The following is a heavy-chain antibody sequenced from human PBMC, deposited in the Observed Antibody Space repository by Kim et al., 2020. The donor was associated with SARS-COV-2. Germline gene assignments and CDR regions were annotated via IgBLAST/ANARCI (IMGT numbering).Heavy chain of an antibody. V-gene: IGHV4-59*01. D-gene: IGHD3-22*01. J-gene: IGHJ4*02. Sequence: NPSLKSRVTISVDTSKNQFSLKLSSVTAADTAVYYCARADYYDSSGYYDYWGQGTLVTVSS. CDR3: ARADYYDSSGYYDY.